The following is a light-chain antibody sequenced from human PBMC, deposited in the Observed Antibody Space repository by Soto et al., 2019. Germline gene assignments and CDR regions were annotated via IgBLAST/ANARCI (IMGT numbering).Light chain of an antibody. V-gene: IGKV1-5*03. CDR1: QSICSW. J-gene: IGKJ2*01. CDR2: KAS. Sequence: DIQMTQSPSTLSASVGDRVTITCRASQSICSWLAWYQQKPGKAPKLLIYKASSLESGVPSRFSGSGSGTEFTLTISSLQPDDFATYYCQQYNSYPGTFGQGTKLEIK. CDR3: QQYNSYPGT.